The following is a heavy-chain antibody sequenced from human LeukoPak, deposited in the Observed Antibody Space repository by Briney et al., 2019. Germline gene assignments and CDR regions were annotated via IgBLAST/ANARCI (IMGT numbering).Heavy chain of an antibody. J-gene: IGHJ5*02. CDR2: ISGSGGST. CDR1: GFTFSSYA. V-gene: IGHV3-23*01. CDR3: AKGVLGVITWFDP. Sequence: PGGSLSLSCEGSGFTFSSYAMTWVRQAPGKGLEWVSGISGSGGSTNYADSVKGRFTISRDNSKNTLYLQMNSLRAEDTAVYYCAKGVLGVITWFDPWGQGTLVTVSS. D-gene: IGHD3-10*01.